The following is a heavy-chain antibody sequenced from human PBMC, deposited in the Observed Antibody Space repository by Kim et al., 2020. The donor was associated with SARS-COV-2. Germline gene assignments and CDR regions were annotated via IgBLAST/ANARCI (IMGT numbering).Heavy chain of an antibody. Sequence: LKSRVTISVDTSKNQFSLKLSSVTAADTAVYYCARGPEVRSPRGTVNFGYWGQGTLVTVSS. D-gene: IGHD4-17*01. J-gene: IGHJ4*02. CDR3: ARGPEVRSPRGTVNFGY. V-gene: IGHV4-34*01.